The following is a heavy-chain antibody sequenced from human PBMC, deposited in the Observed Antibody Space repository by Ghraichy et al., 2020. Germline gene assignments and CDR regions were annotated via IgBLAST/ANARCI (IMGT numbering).Heavy chain of an antibody. J-gene: IGHJ6*02. CDR1: GFNLSPYW. D-gene: IGHD3-22*01. CDR2: ISVEGSRT. Sequence: GESLRLSCAASGFNLSPYWMHWVRQAPGKGLVWVSRISVEGSRTSYADSVKGRFTISRDNAKNTLYLQMSSLSAEDTAVYYCTRGSNYYDSNPSEGLGVWGQGTTVTVSS. CDR3: TRGSNYYDSNPSEGLGV. V-gene: IGHV3-74*01.